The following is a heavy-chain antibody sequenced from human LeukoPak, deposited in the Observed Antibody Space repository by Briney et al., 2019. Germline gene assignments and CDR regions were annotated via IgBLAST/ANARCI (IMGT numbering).Heavy chain of an antibody. CDR2: IYYSGST. V-gene: IGHV4-59*01. CDR1: GGSISSYY. CDR3: ARVGRQSNWFDP. Sequence: PSETLSLTFTVSGGSISSYYWSWIRQPPGKGLEWIGYIYYSGSTNYNPSLKSRVTISVDTSKNQFSLKLSSVTAADTAVYYCARVGRQSNWFDPWGQGTLVTVSS. J-gene: IGHJ5*02.